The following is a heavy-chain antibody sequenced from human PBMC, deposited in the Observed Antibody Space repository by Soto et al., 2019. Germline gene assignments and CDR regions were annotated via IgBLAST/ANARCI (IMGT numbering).Heavy chain of an antibody. J-gene: IGHJ6*02. D-gene: IGHD3-16*02. CDR1: GGSFSGYY. CDR2: INHRGST. V-gene: IGHV4-34*01. CDR3: ARGGYDYVWGSYRYLDYYYGMDV. Sequence: SETLSLTCAVYGGSFSGYYWSWIRQPPGKGLEWIGEINHRGSTNYNPSLKSRVTISVDTSKNQFSLKLSSVTAADTAVYYCARGGYDYVWGSYRYLDYYYGMDVWGQGTTVTVSS.